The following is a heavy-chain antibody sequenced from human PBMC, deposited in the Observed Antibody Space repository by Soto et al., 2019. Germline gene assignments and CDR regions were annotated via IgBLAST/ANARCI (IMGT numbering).Heavy chain of an antibody. CDR1: GYTFTSYG. Sequence: ASVKVSCKASGYTFTSYGIGWVRQAPGQGLEWMGWISAYNGNTNYAQKLQGRVTMTTDTSTSTAYMELRSLRSDDTAVYYCARDVCRIAVAGTYLAYWGQGTLVTVSS. V-gene: IGHV1-18*01. CDR3: ARDVCRIAVAGTYLAY. J-gene: IGHJ4*02. D-gene: IGHD6-19*01. CDR2: ISAYNGNT.